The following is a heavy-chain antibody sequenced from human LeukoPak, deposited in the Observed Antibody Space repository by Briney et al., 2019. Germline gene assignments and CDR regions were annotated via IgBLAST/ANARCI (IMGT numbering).Heavy chain of an antibody. CDR1: GFTFRNYG. CDR2: ISYDESDK. V-gene: IGHV3-30*18. CDR3: AKDFRRADYYDSSGYYRMIDY. J-gene: IGHJ4*02. D-gene: IGHD3-22*01. Sequence: GRSLRLSCAVSGFTFRNYGMHWVRQAPGKGLEWVVVISYDESDKYYGDSVKGRFTISRDNSKNTLFLQMNSLRAEDTAVYFCAKDFRRADYYDSSGYYRMIDYWGQGTLVTVSS.